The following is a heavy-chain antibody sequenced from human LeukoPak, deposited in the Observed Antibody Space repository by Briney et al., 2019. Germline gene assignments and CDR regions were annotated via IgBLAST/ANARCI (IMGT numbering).Heavy chain of an antibody. CDR3: VSVYLDA. J-gene: IGHJ6*02. CDR1: GFTFRSYW. D-gene: IGHD3-16*02. CDR2: INDDGSVK. Sequence: GGSLRFSCAASGFTFRSYWMSWVRQAPGKGLEWVAQINDDGSVKNYVDSVKGRFTISRDNAKNSLYLQMNSLRDEDTAVYYCVSVYLDAWGQGTTVTVSS. V-gene: IGHV3-7*02.